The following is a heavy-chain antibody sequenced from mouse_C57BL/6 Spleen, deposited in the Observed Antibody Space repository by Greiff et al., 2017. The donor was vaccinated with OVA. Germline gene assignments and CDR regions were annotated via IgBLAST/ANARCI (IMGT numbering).Heavy chain of an antibody. Sequence: EVKVVESGGDLVKPGGSLKLSCAASGFTFSSYGMSWVRQTPDKRLEWVATISSGGSYTYYPDSVKGRFTISRDNAKNTLYLQMSSLKSEDTAMYYCAREAQADAMDYWGQGTSVTVSS. CDR3: AREAQADAMDY. CDR1: GFTFSSYG. J-gene: IGHJ4*01. V-gene: IGHV5-6*01. CDR2: ISSGGSYT. D-gene: IGHD3-2*02.